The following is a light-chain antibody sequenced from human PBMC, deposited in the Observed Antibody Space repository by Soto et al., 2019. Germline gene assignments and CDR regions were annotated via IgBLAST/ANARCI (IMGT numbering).Light chain of an antibody. Sequence: EIVLPQSPATLSLSPGERATLSCRASQSVSSYLAWYQQKPGQAPRLLIYDASNRATGIPARFSGSGSGTDFTLTISRLEPEDFAVYYCHQYGTSPQTFGQGTKVDIK. J-gene: IGKJ1*01. V-gene: IGKV3-11*01. CDR3: HQYGTSPQT. CDR1: QSVSSY. CDR2: DAS.